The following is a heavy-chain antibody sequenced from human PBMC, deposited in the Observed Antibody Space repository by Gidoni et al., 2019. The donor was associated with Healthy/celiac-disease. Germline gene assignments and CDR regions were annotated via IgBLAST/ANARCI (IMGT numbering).Heavy chain of an antibody. CDR1: GGTFSSYA. CDR2: IITILGIE. J-gene: IGHJ4*02. CDR3: ARGPTRTLDY. D-gene: IGHD1-1*01. V-gene: IGHV1-69*04. Sequence: HVQLVQSGAEVTTPWSSVHVSCPASGGTFSSYAISWVRQAPGQGVEWMGRIITILGIENYAKKFQGRVTITADKSTSTAYMELRSLRSEDTDVYYCARGPTRTLDYWGQGTLGTVSS.